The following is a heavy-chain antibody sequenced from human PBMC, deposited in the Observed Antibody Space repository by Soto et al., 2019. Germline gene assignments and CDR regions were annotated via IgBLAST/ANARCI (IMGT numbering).Heavy chain of an antibody. J-gene: IGHJ4*02. V-gene: IGHV3-21*01. Sequence: VGSLRLSCAASGFTFSSYSMNWVRQAPGKGLEWVSSISSSSSYIYYADSVKGRFTISRDNAKNSLYLQMNSLRAEDTAVYYCAREGAVAGHYDYWGQGTLVTVSS. CDR1: GFTFSSYS. CDR3: AREGAVAGHYDY. D-gene: IGHD6-19*01. CDR2: ISSSSSYI.